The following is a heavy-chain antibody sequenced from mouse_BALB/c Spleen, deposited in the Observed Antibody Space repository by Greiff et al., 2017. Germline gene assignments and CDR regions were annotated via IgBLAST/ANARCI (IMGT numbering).Heavy chain of an antibody. CDR1: GFTFSSFG. Sequence: EVQVVESGGGLVQPGGSRKLSCAASGFTFSSFGMHWVRQAPEKGLEWVAYISSGSSTIYYADTVKGRFTISRDNPKNTLFLQMTSLRSEDTAMYYCARRMDYYAMDYWGQGTSVTVSS. CDR3: ARRMDYYAMDY. CDR2: ISSGSSTI. J-gene: IGHJ4*01. V-gene: IGHV5-17*02.